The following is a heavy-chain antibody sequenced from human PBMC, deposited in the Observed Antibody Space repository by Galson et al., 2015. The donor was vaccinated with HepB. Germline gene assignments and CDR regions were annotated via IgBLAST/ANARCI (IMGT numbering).Heavy chain of an antibody. Sequence: SLRLSCAASGFTFSSYAMSWVRQAPGKGLEWVSAISGSGGSTYYADSVKGRFTISRDNSKNTLYLQMNSLRAEDTAVYYCAKDLLLDAGDTWGFDYWGQGTLVTVSS. J-gene: IGHJ4*02. V-gene: IGHV3-23*01. CDR2: ISGSGGST. CDR1: GFTFSSYA. CDR3: AKDLLLDAGDTWGFDY. D-gene: IGHD4-17*01.